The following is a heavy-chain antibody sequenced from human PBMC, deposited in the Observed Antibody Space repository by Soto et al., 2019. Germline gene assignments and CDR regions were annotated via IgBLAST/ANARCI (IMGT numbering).Heavy chain of an antibody. CDR3: ERVRGNAPAYAYIWGSDRLDY. CDR1: GFTFSSYS. Sequence: EVQLVESGGGLVQPGGSLRLSCAASGFTFSSYSMNWLRQAPGKGLEWVSDISSSSSTIYYADSVKGRFTISRDNARNSLYMQMIRLRAEDTAVYYCERVRGNAPAYAYIWGSDRLDYWGQGTLVTVSS. CDR2: ISSSSSTI. V-gene: IGHV3-48*01. D-gene: IGHD3-16*02. J-gene: IGHJ4*02.